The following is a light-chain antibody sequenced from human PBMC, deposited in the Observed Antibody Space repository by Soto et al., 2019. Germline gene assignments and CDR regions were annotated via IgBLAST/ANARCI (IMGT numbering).Light chain of an antibody. CDR3: SSYTTTNTRQTV. V-gene: IGLV2-14*03. CDR1: SSDVGGYNY. CDR2: DVT. Sequence: QPLLTHPASVSRSPRQSITISCTRTSSDVGGYNYFSCYQHHPGKAPKLIIYDVTNRPSRVSNPFSVSKSVTTASLTIPGLHPEDAADHYCSSYTTTNTRQTVIGTGPKV. J-gene: IGLJ1*01.